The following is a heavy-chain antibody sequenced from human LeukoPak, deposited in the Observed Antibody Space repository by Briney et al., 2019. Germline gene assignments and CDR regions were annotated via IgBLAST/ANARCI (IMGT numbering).Heavy chain of an antibody. J-gene: IGHJ4*02. CDR1: GGSISSSNW. V-gene: IGHV4-4*02. D-gene: IGHD1-26*01. CDR2: TYHSVST. Sequence: PSETLSLTCAVSGGSISSSNWWSWVRQPPGKGLEWIGETYHSVSTYYNPSLKSRVTISVDTSKNQFSLKLNSVTAADTAVYYCARAGSDGNFDYWGQGTLVTVSS. CDR3: ARAGSDGNFDY.